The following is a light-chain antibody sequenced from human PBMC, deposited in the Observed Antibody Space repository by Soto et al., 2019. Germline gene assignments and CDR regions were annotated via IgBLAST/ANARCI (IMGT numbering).Light chain of an antibody. V-gene: IGLV2-14*01. CDR2: DIT. Sequence: QSVLTQPASVSGSPGQSITISCTGASSDVGAYIFVSWYQQYPGKAPKLMIYDITNRPSGVSNRFSGSKAGNTASLTISGLQAVDEADYYCVSFTTSKSYVFGTGTKVTVL. J-gene: IGLJ1*01. CDR3: VSFTTSKSYV. CDR1: SSDVGAYIF.